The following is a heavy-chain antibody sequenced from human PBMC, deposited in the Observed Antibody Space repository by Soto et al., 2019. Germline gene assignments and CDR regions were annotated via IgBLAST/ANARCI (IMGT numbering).Heavy chain of an antibody. V-gene: IGHV4-4*07. CDR1: GGSIGEKY. Sequence: SSETLSLTCIVSGGSIGEKYWSWVRQPPGKGLEWIGFIFANGHTDYNPSLKSRVTMSVDASKNQFSLRLPSMTAADTAVYYCVASLAASGLNWLDPWGRGTLVTVSS. D-gene: IGHD6-13*01. J-gene: IGHJ5*02. CDR2: IFANGHT. CDR3: VASLAASGLNWLDP.